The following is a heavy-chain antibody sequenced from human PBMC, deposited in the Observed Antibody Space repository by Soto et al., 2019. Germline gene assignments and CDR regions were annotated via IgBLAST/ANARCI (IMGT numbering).Heavy chain of an antibody. CDR2: ISSAGTNK. Sequence: QVQLVGSGGGVVQPGTSLRLSCAASGFTFSIYAMHWVRQAPEQGLEWVAVISSAGTNKNHADSVRGRFSISRDNSNNMLHLQMDNMRVDDTAVYYCVRSNSEAGWGQFDYWGQGTLVTVSS. D-gene: IGHD3-16*01. CDR3: VRSNSEAGWGQFDY. J-gene: IGHJ4*02. CDR1: GFTFSIYA. V-gene: IGHV3-30-3*01.